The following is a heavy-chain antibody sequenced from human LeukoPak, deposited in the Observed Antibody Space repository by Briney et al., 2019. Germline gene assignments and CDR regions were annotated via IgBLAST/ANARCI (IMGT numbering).Heavy chain of an antibody. V-gene: IGHV3-23*03. CDR2: IYSGGST. CDR3: AKDNSRLLGYYDSSGYKY. J-gene: IGHJ4*02. Sequence: PGGSLRLSCAASGFTFSSYSMSWVRQGPGKGLEWVSIIYSGGSTYYADSVKGRFTISKDNSKNTLYLQMNSLRAEDTAVYYCAKDNSRLLGYYDSSGYKYWGQGTLVTVSS. D-gene: IGHD3-22*01. CDR1: GFTFSSYS.